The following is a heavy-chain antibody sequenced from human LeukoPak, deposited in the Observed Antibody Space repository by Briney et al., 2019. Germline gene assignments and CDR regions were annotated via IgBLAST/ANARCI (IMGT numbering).Heavy chain of an antibody. Sequence: SVKVSCKASGGTFSSYAISWVRQAPGQGLEWMGGIIPILGTANYAQKFQGRVTITADKSTSTAYMELSSLRSEDTAVYYCARVLVVPAAMPTNFDYWGQGTLVTVSS. D-gene: IGHD2-2*01. CDR1: GGTFSSYA. V-gene: IGHV1-69*10. CDR2: IIPILGTA. CDR3: ARVLVVPAAMPTNFDY. J-gene: IGHJ4*02.